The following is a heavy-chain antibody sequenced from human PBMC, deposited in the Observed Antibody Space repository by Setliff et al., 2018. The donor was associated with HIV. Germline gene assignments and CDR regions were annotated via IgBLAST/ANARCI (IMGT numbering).Heavy chain of an antibody. CDR3: ATQRSFQRAFEAVAGSFDP. CDR2: MYYSGNT. Sequence: SETLSLTCHVSGGYVSSKSYYWAWIRQPPGKGLEWIGTMYYSGNTYYSQSLKSRVNITADSSKNQSSLKLTSVTAADTAVDYCATQRSFQRAFEAVAGSFDPWGQGILVTVSS. CDR1: GGYVSSKSYY. V-gene: IGHV4-39*01. J-gene: IGHJ5*02. D-gene: IGHD6-19*01.